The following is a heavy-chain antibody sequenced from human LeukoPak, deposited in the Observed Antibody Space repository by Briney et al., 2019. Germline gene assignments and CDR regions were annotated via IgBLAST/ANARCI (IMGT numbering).Heavy chain of an antibody. CDR3: ARTRTYSYDSSGHYYPTHFDY. CDR1: GFTFSSYW. D-gene: IGHD3-22*01. V-gene: IGHV3-66*01. Sequence: GGSLRLSCTASGFTFSSYWMHWVRQAPGKGLEWVSVIYSGGTTYYADSVKGRFTISRDNRKNTLYLQMNSLRAEDTAVYYCARTRTYSYDSSGHYYPTHFDYWGQGTLVTVSS. J-gene: IGHJ4*02. CDR2: IYSGGTT.